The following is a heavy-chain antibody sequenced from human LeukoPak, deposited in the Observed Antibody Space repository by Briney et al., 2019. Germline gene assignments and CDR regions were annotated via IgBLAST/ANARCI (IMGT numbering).Heavy chain of an antibody. D-gene: IGHD3-16*01. V-gene: IGHV4-59*01. J-gene: IGHJ4*02. Sequence: PSETLSLTCIVSGDFNSSNYWSWIRQPPGKGLEWIGYIYYSGSPNYNPSLKSRVPITVDTSKNQFSLKPSSVTAADTAVYYCARAKGGRYYFDYWGQGTLVTVSS. CDR3: ARAKGGRYYFDY. CDR1: GDFNSSNY. CDR2: IYYSGSP.